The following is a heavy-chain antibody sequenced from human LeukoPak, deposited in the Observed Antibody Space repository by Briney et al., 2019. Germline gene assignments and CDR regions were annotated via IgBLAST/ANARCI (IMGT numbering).Heavy chain of an antibody. CDR2: IYYSGTT. V-gene: IGHV4-59*01. J-gene: IGHJ3*02. CDR1: GVSISSYY. CDR3: ARSGPAAGTTDAFDI. Sequence: SETLSLTCTVSGVSISSYYWSWIRQPPGKGLEWIGYIYYSGTTNYNPSLKSRVTMAVDKSKNQFSLKMRSVTAADTAVYYCARSGPAAGTTDAFDIWGQGTMVTVSS. D-gene: IGHD6-13*01.